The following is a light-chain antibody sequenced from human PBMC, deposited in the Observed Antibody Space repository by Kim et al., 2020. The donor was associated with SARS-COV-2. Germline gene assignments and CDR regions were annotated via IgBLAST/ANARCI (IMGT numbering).Light chain of an antibody. CDR3: QQFNTDSAVT. V-gene: IGKV1-5*03. CDR1: QSTDTW. Sequence: DIQMTQSPSTLSASVGDRVTITCRASQSTDTWLAWYQQKPGKAPNLLIYKASTLQSGVPSRFSGSGSGTEFTLTISSLQPDDFATYYCQQFNTDSAVTFGGGTKVDIK. J-gene: IGKJ4*01. CDR2: KAS.